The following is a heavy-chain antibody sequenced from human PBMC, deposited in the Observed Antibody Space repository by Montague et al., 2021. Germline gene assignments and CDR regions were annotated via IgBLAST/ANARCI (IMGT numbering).Heavy chain of an antibody. D-gene: IGHD4-17*01. CDR2: IKTDGSST. J-gene: IGHJ4*02. CDR1: GFTFSSYW. V-gene: IGHV3-74*01. Sequence: SLRLSCAASGFTFSSYWMHWVRQAPGKGLVWVSTIKTDGSSTNYADSVKGRFTISSDNAKNTLYLQMNSLRDEDTAVYYCARDQDYAFDHWGQGTLVTVSS. CDR3: ARDQDYAFDH.